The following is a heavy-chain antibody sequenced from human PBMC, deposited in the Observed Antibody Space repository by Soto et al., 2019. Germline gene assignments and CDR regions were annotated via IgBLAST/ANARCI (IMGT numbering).Heavy chain of an antibody. D-gene: IGHD1-7*01. Sequence: EVQLLESGGGLVQPGGSLRLSCAASGFTFSSYGMTWVRQAQGKGLGGVSFVRATGAGTYSADSAKGRFTISRDNSNNTLYLQMTSLRADDTAVYYCAKDRRAGGNYGLDSDFWGQGALVIVSS. J-gene: IGHJ4*02. CDR1: GFTFSSYG. V-gene: IGHV3-23*01. CDR3: AKDRRAGGNYGLDSDF. CDR2: VRATGAGT.